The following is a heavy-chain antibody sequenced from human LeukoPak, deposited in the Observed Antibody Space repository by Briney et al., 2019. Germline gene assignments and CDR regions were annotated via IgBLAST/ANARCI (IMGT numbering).Heavy chain of an antibody. J-gene: IGHJ4*02. CDR3: ARRSDSGSDDGEDYFDY. CDR1: GGSVSSYY. V-gene: IGHV4-4*09. D-gene: IGHD1-26*01. CDR2: IYSSENT. Sequence: SETLSLTCTASGGSVSSYYWSWIRQPPGKGLEWIGYIYSSENTKYNSSLESRVTMSVDTSKNQFFLKLTSVTAADTVVYFCARRSDSGSDDGEDYFDYWGQGTLVTVSS.